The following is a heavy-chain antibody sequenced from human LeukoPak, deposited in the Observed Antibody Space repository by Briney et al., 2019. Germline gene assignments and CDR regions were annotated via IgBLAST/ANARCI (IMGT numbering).Heavy chain of an antibody. J-gene: IGHJ4*02. Sequence: GGSLRLSCAASGFTFSSYAMSWVRQAPGKGLEWVSAISGSGGSTYYADSVKGRFTISRDNSKNTLYLQMNSLTPDDTAVYYCAKGGSSWHHFDYWGQGTLVTVSS. CDR3: AKGGSSWHHFDY. D-gene: IGHD6-13*01. V-gene: IGHV3-23*01. CDR1: GFTFSSYA. CDR2: ISGSGGST.